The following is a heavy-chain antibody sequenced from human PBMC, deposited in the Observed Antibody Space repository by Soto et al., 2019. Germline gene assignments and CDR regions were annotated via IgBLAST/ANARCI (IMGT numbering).Heavy chain of an antibody. CDR1: GDSVSSNSAA. J-gene: IGHJ3*02. CDR2: TYYRSKWYN. D-gene: IGHD1-1*01. Sequence: SQTLSPTCAISGDSVSSNSAAWNWIGQSPSRGLEWLGRTYYRSKWYNDYAVSVKSRITINPDTSKNQFSLQLNSVTPEDTAVYYCASNDLQTVGAFDIWGQGTMVTVSS. CDR3: ASNDLQTVGAFDI. V-gene: IGHV6-1*01.